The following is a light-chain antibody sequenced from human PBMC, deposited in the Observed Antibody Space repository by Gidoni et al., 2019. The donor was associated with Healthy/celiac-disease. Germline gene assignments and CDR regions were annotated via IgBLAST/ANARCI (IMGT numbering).Light chain of an antibody. Sequence: IQRTQSPSSLSASVGDRVTITGRSSQSSSSYLNWYQQKPGKAPKLLLYAAASLQSGVPSRFSGSGSGTDFTLTISSLPPEDFAAYYCQQSDSTRPFGQGTKVEIK. CDR3: QQSDSTRP. J-gene: IGKJ1*01. CDR1: QSSSSY. V-gene: IGKV1-39*01. CDR2: AAA.